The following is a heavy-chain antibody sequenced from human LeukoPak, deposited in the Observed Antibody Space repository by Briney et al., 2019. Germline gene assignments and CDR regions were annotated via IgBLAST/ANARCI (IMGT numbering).Heavy chain of an antibody. D-gene: IGHD6-19*01. CDR3: AKAGIAVAGTQYYFDY. V-gene: IGHV3-23*01. J-gene: IGHJ4*02. CDR1: GFTFISYA. Sequence: GGSLRLSCAASGFTFISYATSGVRQAPGKGLEWVSAISGSGGSTYYADSVKGRFTISRDNSKNTLYLQMSSLRAEGTALYYCAKAGIAVAGTQYYFDYWGQGTLVTVSS. CDR2: ISGSGGST.